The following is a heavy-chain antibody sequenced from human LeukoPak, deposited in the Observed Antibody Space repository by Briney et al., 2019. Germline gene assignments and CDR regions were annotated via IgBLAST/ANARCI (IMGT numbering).Heavy chain of an antibody. CDR1: GFTFSSYS. Sequence: PGGSLRLSCAASGFTFSSYSMNWVRQAPGKGLEWVSSISSSSSYIYYADSVKGRFTISRDNAKNSLYLQMNSLRAEDTAVYYCARDLEAPLGYCSSTSCYEDWFDPWGQGTLVTVSS. J-gene: IGHJ5*02. D-gene: IGHD2-2*01. CDR3: ARDLEAPLGYCSSTSCYEDWFDP. V-gene: IGHV3-21*01. CDR2: ISSSSSYI.